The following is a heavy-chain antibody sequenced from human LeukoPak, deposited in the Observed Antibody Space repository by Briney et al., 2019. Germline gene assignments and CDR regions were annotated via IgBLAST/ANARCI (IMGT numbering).Heavy chain of an antibody. Sequence: ASVKVSCKASGYTFTSYDINWVRQATGQGLEWMGWMNPNSGNTGYAQKFQGRVTMTRNTSISTAYMELSSLRSEDTAVYYCARGTYYDFWSGYSYYFDYWGQGTLVTVSS. CDR2: MNPNSGNT. CDR1: GYTFTSYD. D-gene: IGHD3-3*01. J-gene: IGHJ4*02. CDR3: ARGTYYDFWSGYSYYFDY. V-gene: IGHV1-8*01.